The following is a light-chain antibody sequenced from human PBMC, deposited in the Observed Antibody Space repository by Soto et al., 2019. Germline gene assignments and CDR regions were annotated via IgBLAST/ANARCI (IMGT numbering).Light chain of an antibody. V-gene: IGLV2-14*01. CDR1: SSDVGGYNY. Sequence: QSALTQPASLSGSPGQSITISCTGTSSDVGGYNYVSWYQQHPARAPKLIIYGVSNRPSGVSYRFSASKSGNTASLTISGLQAEDEADYYCSSYISVTSPVVFGGGTKLTVL. J-gene: IGLJ2*01. CDR3: SSYISVTSPVV. CDR2: GVS.